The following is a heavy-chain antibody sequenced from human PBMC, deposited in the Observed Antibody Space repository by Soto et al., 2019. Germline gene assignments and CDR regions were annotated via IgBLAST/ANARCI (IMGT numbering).Heavy chain of an antibody. CDR2: IKSKTDGGTT. V-gene: IGHV3-15*01. CDR1: GFTFSNAW. CDR3: TTGRYCSGGSCYHFDY. Sequence: GGSLRLSCAASGFTFSNAWMSWVRQAPGKGLEWVGRIKSKTDGGTTDYAAPVKGRFTTSRDDSKNTLYLQMNSLKTEDTAVYYCTTGRYCSGGSCYHFDYWGQGTLVTVSS. D-gene: IGHD2-15*01. J-gene: IGHJ4*02.